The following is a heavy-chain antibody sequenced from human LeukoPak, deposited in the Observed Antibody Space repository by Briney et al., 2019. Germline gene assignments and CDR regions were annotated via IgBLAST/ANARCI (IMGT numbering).Heavy chain of an antibody. CDR1: GFTFSSYS. V-gene: IGHV3-21*01. D-gene: IGHD6-19*01. CDR3: ARGGSSGWGYDAFDI. CDR2: ISSSSSYI. J-gene: IGHJ3*02. Sequence: PGGSLRLSCAASGFTFSSYSMNWVRQAPGKGLEWVSSISSSSSYIYYADSVKGRFTISRDNAKNSLYLQMNSLRAGDTAVYYCARGGSSGWGYDAFDIWGQGTMVTVSS.